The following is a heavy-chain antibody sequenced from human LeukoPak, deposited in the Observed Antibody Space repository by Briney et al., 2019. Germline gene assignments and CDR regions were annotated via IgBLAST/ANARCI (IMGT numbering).Heavy chain of an antibody. CDR1: GFTFSSYS. V-gene: IGHV3-48*01. Sequence: TGGSLRLSCAASGFTFSSYSMNWVRQAPGKGLEWVSYISSSSSTIYYADSVKGRFTISRDNAKNSLYLQMNSLRAEDTAVYYCARRSDYCSSTSCYYYYYMDVWGKGTTVTVSS. D-gene: IGHD2-2*01. CDR3: ARRSDYCSSTSCYYYYYMDV. J-gene: IGHJ6*03. CDR2: ISSSSSTI.